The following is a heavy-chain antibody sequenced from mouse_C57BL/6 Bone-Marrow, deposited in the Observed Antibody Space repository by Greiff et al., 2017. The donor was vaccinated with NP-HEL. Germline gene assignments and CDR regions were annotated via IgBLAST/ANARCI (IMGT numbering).Heavy chain of an antibody. J-gene: IGHJ4*01. D-gene: IGHD2-5*01. CDR1: GFTFSDYY. CDR2: ISNGGGST. Sequence: SGFTFSDYYMYWVRQTPEKRLEWVAYISNGGGSTYYPDTVKGRFTISRDNAKNTLYLQMSRLKSEDTAMYYCARHYYSNYCYAMDYWGQGTSVTVSS. CDR3: ARHYYSNYCYAMDY. V-gene: IGHV5-12*01.